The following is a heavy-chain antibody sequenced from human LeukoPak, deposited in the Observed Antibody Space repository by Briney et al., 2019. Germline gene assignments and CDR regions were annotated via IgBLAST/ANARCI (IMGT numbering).Heavy chain of an antibody. Sequence: PGGSLRLSCAASGFIISRYWMSWVRQAPGKGLEWVAHIKQDGSEQYYVDSVKGRFSISRDNAKNSLFLQMNSLRAEDTAVYYCARDATMIGSTPWFDPWGQGTLVTVSS. V-gene: IGHV3-7*01. D-gene: IGHD3-22*01. CDR2: IKQDGSEQ. CDR3: ARDATMIGSTPWFDP. J-gene: IGHJ5*02. CDR1: GFIISRYW.